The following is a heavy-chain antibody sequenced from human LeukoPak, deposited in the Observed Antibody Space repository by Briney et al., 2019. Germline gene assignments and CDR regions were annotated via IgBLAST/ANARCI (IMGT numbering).Heavy chain of an antibody. CDR3: ARHAVADSVTVFGVSPDV. CDR1: GDSMSSSSYY. CDR2: IYYSGTT. V-gene: IGHV4-39*01. J-gene: IGHJ6*04. D-gene: IGHD3-3*01. Sequence: PSETLSLTCSVSGDSMSSSSYYWGWIRQPPGKGLEWIGSIYYSGTTHYNASLKSRVIISLDRSRTQFSLQVNSVTVADTAVYYCARHAVADSVTVFGVSPDVWGKGTTVTLFS.